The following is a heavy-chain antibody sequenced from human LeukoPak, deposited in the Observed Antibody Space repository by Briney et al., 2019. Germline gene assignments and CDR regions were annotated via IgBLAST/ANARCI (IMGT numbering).Heavy chain of an antibody. Sequence: ASVKVSCKASGYTFTSYYMHWVRQAPGQGLEWMGIISTSGGNTGYAQKFQGRIIITRDTSTSTVYLDLSSLRSDDTAVYYCARVWVGATKAGYGYWGQGTLVTVSS. D-gene: IGHD1-26*01. J-gene: IGHJ4*02. V-gene: IGHV1-46*01. CDR1: GYTFTSYY. CDR3: ARVWVGATKAGYGY. CDR2: ISTSGGNT.